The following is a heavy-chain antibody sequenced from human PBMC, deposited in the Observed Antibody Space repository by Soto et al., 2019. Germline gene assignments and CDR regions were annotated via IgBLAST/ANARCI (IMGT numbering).Heavy chain of an antibody. D-gene: IGHD3-10*01. CDR3: ATSFGSGRRAFDY. Sequence: QVQLVQSGAEVKKPGSSVKVSCKASGDTFNFYTINWVRQAPGLGLEWMGRFNPILSFSNSALKFQGRVTLTADKSTSTVYMVLSSLRSADTAIYYCATSFGSGRRAFDYWGQGALVTVSS. J-gene: IGHJ4*02. V-gene: IGHV1-69*02. CDR1: GDTFNFYT. CDR2: FNPILSFS.